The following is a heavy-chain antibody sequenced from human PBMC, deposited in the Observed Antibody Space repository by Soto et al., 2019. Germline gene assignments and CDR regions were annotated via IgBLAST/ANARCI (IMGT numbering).Heavy chain of an antibody. V-gene: IGHV3-64*02. CDR3: ARSIHDFWSGYPQGFFDY. J-gene: IGHJ4*02. CDR2: ISSNGGST. D-gene: IGHD3-3*01. Sequence: PGGSLRLSCAASGFTFRTYAMHWVRQAPGKGLEYISAISSNGGSTFYADTVQGRFTISRDNSKNTLYLQVGSLRAEDMAVYYCARSIHDFWSGYPQGFFDYWGQGTLGTVSS. CDR1: GFTFRTYA.